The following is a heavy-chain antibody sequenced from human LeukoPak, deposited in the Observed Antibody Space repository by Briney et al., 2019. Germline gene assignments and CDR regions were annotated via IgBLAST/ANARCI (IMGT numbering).Heavy chain of an antibody. Sequence: ASVKVSCQVSGSTLNELSIHWVRQAAGKGLEWMGGFDPKYGETVYAQKFQGRVTMAEDTSTDTAYMELSSLRSEDTAVYYCAPLDFWVPSTWGQGTLVTVSS. D-gene: IGHD3-3*01. CDR2: FDPKYGET. CDR1: GSTLNELS. V-gene: IGHV1-24*01. CDR3: APLDFWVPST. J-gene: IGHJ5*02.